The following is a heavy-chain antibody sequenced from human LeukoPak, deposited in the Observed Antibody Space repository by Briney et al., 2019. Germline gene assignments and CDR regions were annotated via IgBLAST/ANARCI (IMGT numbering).Heavy chain of an antibody. J-gene: IGHJ3*02. Sequence: GGSLRLSRAASGFTFSSYSMNWVRQAPGKGLEWVSYISSSSSTIYYADSVKDRFTISRDNAMNSVYLQMNSLRAEDTAVYYCARAKRNGFDIWGQGTMVTVSS. CDR2: ISSSSSTI. V-gene: IGHV3-48*01. CDR3: ARAKRNGFDI. CDR1: GFTFSSYS.